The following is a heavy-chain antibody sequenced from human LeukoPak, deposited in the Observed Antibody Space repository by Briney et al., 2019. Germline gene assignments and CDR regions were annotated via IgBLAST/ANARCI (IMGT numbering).Heavy chain of an antibody. V-gene: IGHV3-21*01. J-gene: IGHJ4*02. D-gene: IGHD6-19*01. CDR3: ARLAGPRPGTYYFDF. CDR1: GFTYSDYA. Sequence: GGSLRLSCAASGFTYSDYAMEWVRQTPGKGLEWVSSITPTTDNIYYTPSVEGRFTISRDNAKHSLYLQMNNLRADDTAVYYCARLAGPRPGTYYFDFWGQGVQVTVSS. CDR2: ITPTTDNI.